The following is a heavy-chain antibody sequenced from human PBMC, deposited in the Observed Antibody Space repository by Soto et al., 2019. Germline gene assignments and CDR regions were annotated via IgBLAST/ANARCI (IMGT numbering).Heavy chain of an antibody. D-gene: IGHD3-10*01. Sequence: QVQLVQSGAEVQKPGASVKVSCKASGYTFTSYDINWVRQATGQGLEWMGWMNPNSGNTGYAQKFQGRVTMPRNTSISTAYMELSSLRSEGTAVYYCARGWAMKRRFGELLAMRYWGQGTLVTVSS. CDR1: GYTFTSYD. CDR2: MNPNSGNT. CDR3: ARGWAMKRRFGELLAMRY. V-gene: IGHV1-8*01. J-gene: IGHJ4*02.